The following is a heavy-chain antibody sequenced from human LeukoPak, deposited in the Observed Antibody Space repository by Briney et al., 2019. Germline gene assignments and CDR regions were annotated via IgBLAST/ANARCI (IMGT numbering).Heavy chain of an antibody. V-gene: IGHV4-59*01. CDR3: ARENYDSSGYNNWFDP. CDR2: IYYSGST. J-gene: IGHJ5*02. Sequence: PSETLSLTCTVSGGSISSYYWNWIRQPPGKGLDWIGYIYYSGSTNYNPSLKSRVTISVDMSKNQFSLKLSSVTAADTAVYYCARENYDSSGYNNWFDPWGQGTLVTVSS. CDR1: GGSISSYY. D-gene: IGHD3-22*01.